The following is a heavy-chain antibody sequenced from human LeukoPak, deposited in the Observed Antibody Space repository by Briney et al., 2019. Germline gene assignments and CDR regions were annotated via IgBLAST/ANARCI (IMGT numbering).Heavy chain of an antibody. CDR1: GYSFTTYW. Sequence: GESLKIFCEGSGYSFTTYWIGWVRQKPGKGLEWMGVIYPGDSDTRYSPSFQGQVTISADKSISTAYLQWSSLKASDTAMYYCASEMVRGYYWGQGTLVTVSS. V-gene: IGHV5-51*01. J-gene: IGHJ4*02. D-gene: IGHD3-10*01. CDR2: IYPGDSDT. CDR3: ASEMVRGYY.